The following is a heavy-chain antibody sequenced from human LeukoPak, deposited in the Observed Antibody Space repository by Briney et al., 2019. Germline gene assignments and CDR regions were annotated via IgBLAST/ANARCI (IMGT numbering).Heavy chain of an antibody. CDR1: GDSISDYY. J-gene: IGHJ6*02. D-gene: IGHD2-8*02. CDR3: AREVVWKQFSHGVDV. Sequence: SETLSLTCSVAGDSISDYYYNWIRQAPGKGLEWIGYLYASEATKSNPSLKSRVTMSVDASKNQFTLSLNSVTTADTAVYYCAREVVWKQFSHGVDVWGQGTTVIVSS. CDR2: LYASEAT. V-gene: IGHV4-59*01.